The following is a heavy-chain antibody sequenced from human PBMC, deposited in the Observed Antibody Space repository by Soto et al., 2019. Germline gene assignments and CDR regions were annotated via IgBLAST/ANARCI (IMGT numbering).Heavy chain of an antibody. CDR3: ARDVRRGYDFWSGFRTGYYYGMDV. J-gene: IGHJ6*02. CDR1: GFTFSSYA. V-gene: IGHV3-30*09. CDR2: ISYDGSNK. Sequence: GGSLRLSCAASGFTFSSYAMHWVRQAPGKGLEWVAVISYDGSNKYYADSVKGRFAISRDNSKNTLYLQMNSLRAEDTALYYCARDVRRGYDFWSGFRTGYYYGMDVWGQGTTVTVSS. D-gene: IGHD3-3*01.